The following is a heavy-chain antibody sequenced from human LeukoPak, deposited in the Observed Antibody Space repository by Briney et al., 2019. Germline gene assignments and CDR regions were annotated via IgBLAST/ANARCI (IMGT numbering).Heavy chain of an antibody. J-gene: IGHJ4*02. CDR1: GGSISSYF. Sequence: SETLSLTCTVSGGSISSYFWSWIRQPPGRGLEWIGYIHSSGSTNYNPSLKSRVTISVDRSNNQFSLRLTSVTAADTAVYFCAREVAVTGSSGFDSWGQGTLVTVSS. D-gene: IGHD6-19*01. V-gene: IGHV4-59*01. CDR2: IHSSGST. CDR3: AREVAVTGSSGFDS.